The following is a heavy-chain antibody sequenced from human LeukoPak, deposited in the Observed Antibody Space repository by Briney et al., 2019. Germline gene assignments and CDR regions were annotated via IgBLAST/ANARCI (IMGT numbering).Heavy chain of an antibody. V-gene: IGHV4-59*08. D-gene: IGHD3-22*01. CDR3: ARHHDSSGYYYQIDY. Sequence: SETLSLTCTVSGGSISSYYWSCIRQPPGKGLEWIGYIYYSGSTNYNPSLKSRVTISVDTSKNQFSLKLSSVTAADTAVYYCARHHDSSGYYYQIDYWGQGTLVTVSS. J-gene: IGHJ4*02. CDR1: GGSISSYY. CDR2: IYYSGST.